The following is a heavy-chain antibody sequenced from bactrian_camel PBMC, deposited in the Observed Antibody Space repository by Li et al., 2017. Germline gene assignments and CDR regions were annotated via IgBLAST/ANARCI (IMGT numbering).Heavy chain of an antibody. D-gene: IGHD2*01. CDR2: IDGIDNDLSM. CDR1: DYTHTSYC. Sequence: QLVESGGGSAQAGGSLRLSCAASDYTHTSYCMGWFRQATGKEREGIAVIDGIDNDLSMTYADPVKDRFTISQDDAKSTVYLQMNDLKPEDTAMYYCAADEIHFICRMFPTDYTYWGQGTQVTVS. J-gene: IGHJ4*01. V-gene: IGHV3S40*01. CDR3: AADEIHFICRMFPTDYTY.